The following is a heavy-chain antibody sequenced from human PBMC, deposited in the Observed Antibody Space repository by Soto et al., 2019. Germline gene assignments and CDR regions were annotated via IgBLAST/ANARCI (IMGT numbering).Heavy chain of an antibody. Sequence: GESLKISCEGFGYNFATYWIAWVRQMPGKGLEYMGIIYPGDSDSRYSPSFQGQVTFSADKSISTAYMQWSSLKASDTAMYYCARHGFYGEYASNYFDPWGQGTLVTVSS. J-gene: IGHJ5*02. D-gene: IGHD4-17*01. CDR2: IYPGDSDS. CDR1: GYNFATYW. CDR3: ARHGFYGEYASNYFDP. V-gene: IGHV5-51*01.